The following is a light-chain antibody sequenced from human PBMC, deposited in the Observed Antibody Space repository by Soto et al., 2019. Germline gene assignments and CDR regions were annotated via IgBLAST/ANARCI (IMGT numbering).Light chain of an antibody. V-gene: IGKV3-15*01. CDR2: SAP. J-gene: IGKJ4*01. CDR3: QQYSRSPALT. CDR1: QNVVTN. Sequence: EIVMTQSPVTLSVSAGERATLSCRASQNVVTNVAWYQQKPGQAPRLLMYSAPTRATGIPDRFSGSGSGTEFTLTISSPQSEDCAVYYWQQYSRSPALTFGGGTKVEIK.